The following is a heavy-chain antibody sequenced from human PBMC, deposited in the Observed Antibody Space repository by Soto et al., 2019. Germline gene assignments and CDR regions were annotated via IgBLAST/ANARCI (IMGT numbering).Heavy chain of an antibody. V-gene: IGHV4-31*03. D-gene: IGHD2-8*01. J-gene: IGHJ6*01. CDR2: VYYSGGS. CDR1: GGPITSGGYH. CDR3: AIVCYCTRAVLSPSCSNERYVMDV. Sequence: QVHLQESGPGLVKSSQTLSLTCTVSGGPITSGGYHWTWIRQHPGKGLEWVGYVYYSGGSYYNPSLESRVTMSVDTSENQVSLRLSSVTVADTAVYYCAIVCYCTRAVLSPSCSNERYVMDVWGQGTRVTVSS.